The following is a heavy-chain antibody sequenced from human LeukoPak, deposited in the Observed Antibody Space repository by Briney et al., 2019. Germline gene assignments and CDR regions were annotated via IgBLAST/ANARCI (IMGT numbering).Heavy chain of an antibody. V-gene: IGHV1-46*01. Sequence: ASVKVSCKASGYTFASYYMHWVRQAPGQGLEWMGIINPSGGSTSYAQKFQGRVTMTRDMSTSTVYMELSSLRSEDTAVYYCARDTAYCSSTSCYGYYYYMDVWGKGTTVTVSS. CDR2: INPSGGST. CDR1: GYTFASYY. CDR3: ARDTAYCSSTSCYGYYYYMDV. D-gene: IGHD2-2*01. J-gene: IGHJ6*03.